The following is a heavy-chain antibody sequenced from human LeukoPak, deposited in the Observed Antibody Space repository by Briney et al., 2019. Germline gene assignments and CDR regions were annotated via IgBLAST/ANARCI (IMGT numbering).Heavy chain of an antibody. D-gene: IGHD3-10*01. CDR2: IDWDDDK. CDR3: ARCSNYYGSGTYYNVIDS. V-gene: IGHV2-70*11. Sequence: SGPTLVNPTQTLTLTCTLSGFSLSTSGLCVSWIRQPPGKALEWLARIDWDDDKYYSTSLKTRLTISKDTSKNQVVLTLTNMDPVDTATYYCARCSNYYGSGTYYNVIDSWGQGTLVTVSS. J-gene: IGHJ4*02. CDR1: GFSLSTSGLC.